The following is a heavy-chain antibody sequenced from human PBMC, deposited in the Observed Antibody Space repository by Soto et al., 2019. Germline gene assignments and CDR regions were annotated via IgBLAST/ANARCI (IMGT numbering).Heavy chain of an antibody. CDR2: IYYSGST. V-gene: IGHV4-39*01. J-gene: IGHJ5*02. D-gene: IGHD3-3*01. Sequence: SETLSLTCTVSGGSISSSSYYWGWIRQPPGKGLEWIGSIYYSGSTYYNPSLKSRVTISVDTSKNQFSLKLSSVTAADTAVYYCASGDYDFWSGYYNWFDPWGQGTLVTVS. CDR3: ASGDYDFWSGYYNWFDP. CDR1: GGSISSSSYY.